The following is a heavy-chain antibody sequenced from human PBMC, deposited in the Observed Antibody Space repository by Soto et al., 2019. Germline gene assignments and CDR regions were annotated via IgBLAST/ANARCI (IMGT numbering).Heavy chain of an antibody. D-gene: IGHD2-2*01. J-gene: IGHJ6*02. CDR2: INPSGGST. CDR1: GYTFTSYY. Sequence: ASVKVSCKASGYTFTSYYMHWVRQAPGQGLEWMGIINPSGGSTSYAQKFQGRVTMTRDTSTSTVYMELSSLRSEDTAVYYCARATDGPAAMRFHYYGMDVWGQGTTVTVSS. V-gene: IGHV1-46*01. CDR3: ARATDGPAAMRFHYYGMDV.